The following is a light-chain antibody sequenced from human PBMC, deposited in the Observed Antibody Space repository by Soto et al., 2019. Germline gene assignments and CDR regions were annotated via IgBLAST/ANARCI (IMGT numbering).Light chain of an antibody. V-gene: IGLV2-14*03. CDR1: SSDVGAYNY. J-gene: IGLJ2*01. CDR3: SSYTTTTIPVV. Sequence: QSALAQPASVSGSPGQSITISCTGTSSDVGAYNYVSWYQHHPGKAPKLMIYDVRNRPSGVSNRFSGSKSGNTASLTNSGLQAEDEADYYCSSYTTTTIPVVFGGGTKLTVL. CDR2: DVR.